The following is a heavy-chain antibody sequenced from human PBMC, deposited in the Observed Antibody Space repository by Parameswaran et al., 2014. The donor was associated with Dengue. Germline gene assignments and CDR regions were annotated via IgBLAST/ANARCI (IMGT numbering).Heavy chain of an antibody. CDR3: AREGDYGDYRFDY. V-gene: IGHV1-2*02. CDR2: INPNSGGT. D-gene: IGHD4-17*01. J-gene: IGHJ4*02. Sequence: VRQAPGQGLEWMGWINPNSGGTNYAQKFQGRVTMTRDTSISTAYMELSRLRSDDTAVYYCAREGDYGDYRFDYWGQGTLVTVSS.